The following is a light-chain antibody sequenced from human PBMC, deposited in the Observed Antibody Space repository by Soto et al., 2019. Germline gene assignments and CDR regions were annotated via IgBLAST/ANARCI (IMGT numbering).Light chain of an antibody. J-gene: IGKJ2*01. V-gene: IGKV3-20*01. CDR1: QSVSSSY. Sequence: EIVLTQSPGTLSLSPGERATLSCRASQSVSSSYLAWYQQKPGQAPRLLIYGASSRATGIPDRFSGSGSGPDFTLPISRLEPEDFTVYYYQQYGSSLYTFGKGTKLGIK. CDR3: QQYGSSLYT. CDR2: GAS.